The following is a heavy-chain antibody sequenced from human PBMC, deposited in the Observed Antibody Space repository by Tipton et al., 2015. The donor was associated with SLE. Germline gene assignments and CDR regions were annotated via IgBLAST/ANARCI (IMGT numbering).Heavy chain of an antibody. CDR2: MNPNSGNT. J-gene: IGHJ3*02. Sequence: QLVQSGAEVKKPGASVRVSCEASGYTFVNYDINWVRQATGQGLEWMGWMNPNSGNTGYAQKLQGRVTITTNTSISTSYMELTSLTSEDAAVYYCARGRMGTLTDAFDIWGQGTMVPVSS. V-gene: IGHV1-8*01. CDR3: ARGRMGTLTDAFDI. CDR1: GYTFVNYD. D-gene: IGHD1-1*01.